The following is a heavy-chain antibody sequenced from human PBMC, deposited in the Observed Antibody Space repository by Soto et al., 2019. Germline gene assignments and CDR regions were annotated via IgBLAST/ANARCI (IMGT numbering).Heavy chain of an antibody. D-gene: IGHD4-17*01. CDR2: INHSGST. CDR3: ARVRTTVTSRRHSGFPIRRPFDY. CDR1: GGSFSGYY. J-gene: IGHJ4*02. Sequence: SETLSLTCAVYGGSFSGYYWSWIRQPPGKGLEWIGEINHSGSTNYNPSLKSRVTISVDTSKNQFSLKLSSVTAADTAVYYCARVRTTVTSRRHSGFPIRRPFDYWGQGTLVTVSS. V-gene: IGHV4-34*01.